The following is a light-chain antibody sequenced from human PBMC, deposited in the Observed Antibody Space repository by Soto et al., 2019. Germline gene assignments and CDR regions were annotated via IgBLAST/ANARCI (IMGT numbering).Light chain of an antibody. V-gene: IGKV3-11*01. CDR2: DAS. Sequence: EIVMTQSQSTLSLSPCERATLSGSASQSVSSYLAWYQQKPGQAPRLLIYDASNRATGIPARFSGSGFGTDFTLTISSLEPEDAAVYYCQQRSNWPPITFGQGTRLE. CDR1: QSVSSY. CDR3: QQRSNWPPIT. J-gene: IGKJ5*01.